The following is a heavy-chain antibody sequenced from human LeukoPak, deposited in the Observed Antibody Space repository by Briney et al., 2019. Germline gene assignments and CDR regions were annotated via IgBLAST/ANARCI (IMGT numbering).Heavy chain of an antibody. Sequence: SVKVSCKASGGTFSSYAISRVRQAPGQGLEWMGGIIPIFGTANYAQKFQGRVTITADESTSTAYMELSSLRSEDTAVYYCARDRDYYDSSGPSGFDYWGQGTLVTVSS. CDR2: IIPIFGTA. CDR3: ARDRDYYDSSGPSGFDY. V-gene: IGHV1-69*13. J-gene: IGHJ4*02. D-gene: IGHD3-22*01. CDR1: GGTFSSYA.